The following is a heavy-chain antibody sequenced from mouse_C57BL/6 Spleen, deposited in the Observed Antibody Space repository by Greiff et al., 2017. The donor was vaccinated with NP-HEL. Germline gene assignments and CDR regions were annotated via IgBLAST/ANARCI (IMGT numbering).Heavy chain of an antibody. CDR1: GYTFTSYW. V-gene: IGHV1-50*01. Sequence: QVQLQQPGAELVKPGASVKLSCKASGYTFTSYWMQWVKQRPGQGLEWIGEIDPSDSYTNYNQKFKGKATLTVDTSSSTAYMQLSSLTSEDSAVYYCARCNYVSAMDYWGQGTSVTVSS. D-gene: IGHD2-1*01. J-gene: IGHJ4*01. CDR3: ARCNYVSAMDY. CDR2: IDPSDSYT.